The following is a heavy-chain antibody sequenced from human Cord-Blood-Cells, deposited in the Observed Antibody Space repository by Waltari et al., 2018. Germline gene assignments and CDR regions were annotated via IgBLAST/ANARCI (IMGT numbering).Heavy chain of an antibody. Sequence: QVQLQQWGAGLLKPSETLSLTCAVYGGSFSGYYWSWIRQPPGKGLEWIGEINHSGSTNYDPSLKKRVTISLDTCKIQFSLKLSSVTAADTAVYYCAGGSLPRGENYFDYGGQGTLVTVSS. CDR1: GGSFSGYY. J-gene: IGHJ4*02. CDR2: INHSGST. V-gene: IGHV4-34*01. CDR3: AGGSLPRGENYFDY.